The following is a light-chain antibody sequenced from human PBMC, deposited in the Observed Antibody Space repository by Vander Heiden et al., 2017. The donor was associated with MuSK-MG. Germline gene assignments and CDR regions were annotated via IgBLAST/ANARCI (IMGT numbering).Light chain of an antibody. CDR1: QSVSSY. CDR3: QQYNNWPPGT. J-gene: IGKJ1*01. Sequence: EIVVTQSPATLSGSPGERVTLSCRASQSVSSYLAWYQQRPGQAPRLLIYGASTRATGIPARFSGSGYGTEFTLTISSLQSEDFGLYYCQQYNNWPPGTFGQGTKVEIK. CDR2: GAS. V-gene: IGKV3-15*01.